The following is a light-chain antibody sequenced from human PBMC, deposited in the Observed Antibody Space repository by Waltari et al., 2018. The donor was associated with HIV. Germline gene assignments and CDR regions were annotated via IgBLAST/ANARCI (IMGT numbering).Light chain of an antibody. CDR2: EVH. CDR1: NVDVGAFNF. Sequence: QSALTQPASVSGSPGQSITISCTGINVDVGAFNFVSWYQHHPVKAPKLIIYEVHNRPSGVSDRFSGSKSGNSASLTISVLQTADEADYYCTSYTSGSVLFGGGTNLTVL. V-gene: IGLV2-14*01. CDR3: TSYTSGSVL. J-gene: IGLJ2*01.